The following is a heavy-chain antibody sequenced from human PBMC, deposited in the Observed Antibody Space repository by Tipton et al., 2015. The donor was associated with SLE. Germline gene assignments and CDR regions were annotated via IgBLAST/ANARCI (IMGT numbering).Heavy chain of an antibody. D-gene: IGHD3-3*01. J-gene: IGHJ4*02. Sequence: QLVQSGAEVKKPGASVKVSCKASGYTFSRSGISWVRQAPGQGLEWMGWISPYNGNTNYAQKLQGRVTMTTDTSTSTAYMELRTLSSDDTAVYYCLGRTYSDFPVDCSGQGALFAVSS. V-gene: IGHV1-18*01. CDR1: GYTFSRSG. CDR3: LGRTYSDFPVDC. CDR2: ISPYNGNT.